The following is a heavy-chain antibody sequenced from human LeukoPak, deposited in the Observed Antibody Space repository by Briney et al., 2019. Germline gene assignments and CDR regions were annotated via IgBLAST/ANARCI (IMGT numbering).Heavy chain of an antibody. V-gene: IGHV4-38-2*02. Sequence: GSLRLSCAASGFTFSTYAMSWVRQAPGKGLEWIGRIYHSGSTYYNPSLKSRVTISVDTSKNQFSLKLSSVTAADTAVYYCARDTGILGIAAAGTNDYWGQGTLVTASS. CDR1: GFTFSTYA. J-gene: IGHJ4*02. CDR2: IYHSGST. D-gene: IGHD6-13*01. CDR3: ARDTGILGIAAAGTNDY.